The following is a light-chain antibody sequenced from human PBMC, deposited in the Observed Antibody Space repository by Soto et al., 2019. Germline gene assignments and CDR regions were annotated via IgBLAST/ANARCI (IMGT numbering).Light chain of an antibody. CDR1: QSISNW. V-gene: IGKV1-5*01. J-gene: IGKJ1*01. Sequence: DIQMTQSPSTLPASVGDRVTITCRASQSISNWLAWYQQKPGTAPKVLIYHASNLQSGVPSRFSGSGSGTEFILTISSLQPEDFATYFCQQYNSYSPWTFGQGTKVEIK. CDR3: QQYNSYSPWT. CDR2: HAS.